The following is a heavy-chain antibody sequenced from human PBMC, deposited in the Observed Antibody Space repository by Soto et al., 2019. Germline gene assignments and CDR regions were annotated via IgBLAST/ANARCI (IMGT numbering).Heavy chain of an antibody. V-gene: IGHV4-59*01. CDR3: ARASLPGDFWSGYSNWSHP. D-gene: IGHD3-3*01. J-gene: IGHJ5*02. CDR2: IHYSGTT. Sequence: SETLSLTCTVSGGSISSYYWNWIRQPPGKGLEWIGYIHYSGTTKYNPSLKSRVSTSVDTSKNQFSLKLSSVTAADTAVYYCARASLPGDFWSGYSNWSHPWGQGPLVTVSS. CDR1: GGSISSYY.